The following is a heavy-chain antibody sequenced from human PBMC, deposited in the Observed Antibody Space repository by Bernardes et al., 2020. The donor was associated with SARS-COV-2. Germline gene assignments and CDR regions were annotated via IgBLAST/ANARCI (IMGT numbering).Heavy chain of an antibody. CDR3: AKELVGMRGRSDY. D-gene: IGHD2-15*01. CDR2: INDDGTYT. J-gene: IGHJ4*02. Sequence: GGSLRLSCAASGFTFSRYWMHWVRQAQGKGPVWLSRINDDGTYTDYAGSVRGRFTISRDNAKNTVYLQMNSLSAEDTALYYCAKELVGMRGRSDYWGQGTLVTVSS. CDR1: GFTFSRYW. V-gene: IGHV3-74*01.